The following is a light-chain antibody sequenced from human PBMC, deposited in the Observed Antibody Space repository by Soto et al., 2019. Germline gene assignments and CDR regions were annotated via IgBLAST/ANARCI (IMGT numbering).Light chain of an antibody. CDR3: SSYACPSVI. Sequence: QSALTQPRSVSGSPGQSVSISCTGTSTDVGGYDFVSWYQQHPGKAPKLLIYDVSRRPSGVPDRFSGSKSGYTAFLTLSGLQAEEEADYYCSSYACPSVIFGGGTKVTVL. J-gene: IGLJ2*01. CDR2: DVS. CDR1: STDVGGYDF. V-gene: IGLV2-11*01.